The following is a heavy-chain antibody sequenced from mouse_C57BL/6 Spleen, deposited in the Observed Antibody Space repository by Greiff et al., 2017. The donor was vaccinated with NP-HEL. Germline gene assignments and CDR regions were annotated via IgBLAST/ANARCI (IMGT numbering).Heavy chain of an antibody. CDR3: ARRGYGSSSHWYFDV. D-gene: IGHD1-1*01. CDR1: GFSLSTSGMG. J-gene: IGHJ1*03. Sequence: QVTLKVCGPGILQSSQTLSLTCSFSGFSLSTSGMGVSWIRQPSGKGLEWLAHIYWDDDKRYNPSLKSRLTISKDTSRNQVFLKITSVDTADTATYYCARRGYGSSSHWYFDVWGTGTTVTVSS. CDR2: IYWDDDK. V-gene: IGHV8-12*01.